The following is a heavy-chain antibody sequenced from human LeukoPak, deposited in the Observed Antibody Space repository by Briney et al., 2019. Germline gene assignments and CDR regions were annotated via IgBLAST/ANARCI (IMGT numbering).Heavy chain of an antibody. CDR1: GVSFSGYY. V-gene: IGHV4-34*01. J-gene: IGHJ4*02. CDR3: ARGFKGSGSYYNSPYFDY. CDR2: INHSGST. D-gene: IGHD3-10*01. Sequence: PSETLSLTCAVYGVSFSGYYWSWLRQPPGKGLEWIGEINHSGSTNYNPSLKSRVTISVDTSKNQFSLKLSSVTAADTAVYYCARGFKGSGSYYNSPYFDYWGQGTLVTVSS.